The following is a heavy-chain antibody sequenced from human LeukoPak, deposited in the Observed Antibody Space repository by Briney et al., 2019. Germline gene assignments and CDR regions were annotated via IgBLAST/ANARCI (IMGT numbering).Heavy chain of an antibody. CDR2: ISSSGSTI. D-gene: IGHD3-3*01. CDR3: ATTYYDFWSGYYWDY. J-gene: IGHJ4*02. V-gene: IGHV3-48*01. Sequence: PGGSLRLSCAASGFTFSSYSMNWVRQAPGKGLEWVSYISSSGSTIYYADSVKGRFTISRDNAKNSLYLQMNSLRAEDTAVYYCATTYYDFWSGYYWDYWGQGTLVTVSS. CDR1: GFTFSSYS.